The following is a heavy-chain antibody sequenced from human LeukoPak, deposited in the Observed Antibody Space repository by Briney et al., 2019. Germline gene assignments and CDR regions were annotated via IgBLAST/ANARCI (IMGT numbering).Heavy chain of an antibody. V-gene: IGHV1-69*13. CDR3: ARGLADDAFDI. CDR2: IIPIFGTA. J-gene: IGHJ3*02. Sequence: SVKVSCKASGGXFSSYAMSWVRQAPGQGLEWMGGIIPIFGTANYAQKFQGRVTITADESTSTAYMELSSLRSEDTAVYYCARGLADDAFDIWGQGTMVTVSS. CDR1: GGXFSSYA.